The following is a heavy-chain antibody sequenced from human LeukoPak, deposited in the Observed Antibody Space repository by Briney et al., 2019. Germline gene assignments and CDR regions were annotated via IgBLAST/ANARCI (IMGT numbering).Heavy chain of an antibody. Sequence: GGSLRLSCAASGFTFSDYYMNWIRRAPGKGLEWVSYISGSSSYTKYADSVKGRFTISRDNAKKSLYLQINSLRVEDTAVYYCARSGSYYNLDYFDYWGQGTLVTVSS. V-gene: IGHV3-11*03. J-gene: IGHJ4*02. CDR2: ISGSSSYT. CDR3: ARSGSYYNLDYFDY. CDR1: GFTFSDYY. D-gene: IGHD1-26*01.